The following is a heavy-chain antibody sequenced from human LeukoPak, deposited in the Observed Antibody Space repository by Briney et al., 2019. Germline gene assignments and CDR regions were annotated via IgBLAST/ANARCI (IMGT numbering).Heavy chain of an antibody. CDR1: GGTFSSYA. V-gene: IGHV1-69*04. CDR3: ASRDCSGGSCYQGFDY. CDR2: IIPILGIA. D-gene: IGHD2-15*01. Sequence: ASVKVSCKASGGTFSSYAISWVRQAPGQGLEWMGRIIPILGIANYAQKFQGRVTITADKSTSTAYMELSSLRSEDTAVYYCASRDCSGGSCYQGFDYWGQGTLVTVSS. J-gene: IGHJ4*02.